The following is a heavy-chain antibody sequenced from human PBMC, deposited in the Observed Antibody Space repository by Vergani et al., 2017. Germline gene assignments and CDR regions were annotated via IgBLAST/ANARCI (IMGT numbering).Heavy chain of an antibody. Sequence: QVQLVESGGGVVQRGGSLRLSCAASGFTFSSFGMHWVRQAPGKGLEWVAIISYDGSNKYYADSVKGRFTISRDNSKNTLYLQMNSLRAEDTSVYYCAKDGYYDDSSGYYVFSYWGQGALVTVSS. D-gene: IGHD3-22*01. CDR3: AKDGYYDDSSGYYVFSY. V-gene: IGHV3-30*18. J-gene: IGHJ4*02. CDR1: GFTFSSFG. CDR2: ISYDGSNK.